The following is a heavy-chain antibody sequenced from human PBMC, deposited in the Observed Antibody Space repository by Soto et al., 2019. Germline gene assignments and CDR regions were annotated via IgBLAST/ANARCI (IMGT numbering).Heavy chain of an antibody. CDR2: IVVGSGNT. Sequence: QMQLVQSGPEVKKPGTSVKVSCKASGFTFATSAMQWVRQARGQRLEWIGWIVVGSGNTNYAQKFQERVTITRDMSTSTAYMELSSRRSEDTAVYYCAARPPYSSGWYRFDYWGQGTLVTVSS. J-gene: IGHJ4*02. V-gene: IGHV1-58*02. CDR1: GFTFATSA. D-gene: IGHD6-19*01. CDR3: AARPPYSSGWYRFDY.